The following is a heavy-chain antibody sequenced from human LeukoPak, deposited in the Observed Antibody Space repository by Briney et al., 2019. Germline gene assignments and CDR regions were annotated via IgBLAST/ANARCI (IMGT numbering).Heavy chain of an antibody. Sequence: PGGSLRLSCAAYGFPFDDYAMRWVRQAPGKGLEWVSGISWNSGSIGYADSERGRFTISRDNAKNSLYLQMNSLRAEDTALYYCAKERSPTIAVAGPDYWGQGTLVTVSS. CDR2: ISWNSGSI. J-gene: IGHJ4*02. CDR3: AKERSPTIAVAGPDY. V-gene: IGHV3-9*01. D-gene: IGHD6-19*01. CDR1: GFPFDDYA.